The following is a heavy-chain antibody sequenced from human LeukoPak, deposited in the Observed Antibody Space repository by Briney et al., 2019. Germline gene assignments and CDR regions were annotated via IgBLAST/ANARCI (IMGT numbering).Heavy chain of an antibody. CDR2: IYSGGST. CDR3: ARGQSADSSGYYLGYDYYYGMDV. D-gene: IGHD3-22*01. V-gene: IGHV3-53*01. CDR1: GFTVSSNY. Sequence: GGPLRLSCAASGFTVSSNYMSWVRQAPGKGLEWVSVIYSGGSTYYADSVKGRFTISRDNSKNTLYLQMNSLRAGDTAVYYCARGQSADSSGYYLGYDYYYGMDVWGQGTTVTVSS. J-gene: IGHJ6*02.